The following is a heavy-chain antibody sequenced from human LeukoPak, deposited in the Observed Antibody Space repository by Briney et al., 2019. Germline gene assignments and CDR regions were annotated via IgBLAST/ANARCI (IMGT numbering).Heavy chain of an antibody. Sequence: SETLSLTCTVSGGSIYSHDWSWIRQSPGKGLEWLGYSHYSGDTRYNPSLKNRVTISLDTSKNQFSLRLSSVTAADTAVYFCAKGEYSRTSYYHYYMDVWGMGTTVTVSS. CDR3: AKGEYSRTSYYHYYMDV. J-gene: IGHJ6*03. CDR1: GGSIYSHD. D-gene: IGHD6-6*01. V-gene: IGHV4-59*11. CDR2: SHYSGDT.